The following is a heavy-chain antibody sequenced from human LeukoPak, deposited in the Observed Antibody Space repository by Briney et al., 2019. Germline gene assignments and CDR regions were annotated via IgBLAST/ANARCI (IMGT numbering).Heavy chain of an antibody. CDR3: ARDLILGRGAFDI. Sequence: GGSLRLSCAASGLTFSSYSMNWVRQAPGKGLEWVAYISSFSGTIYYADSVKGRFTISRDNAKNSLFLQMNSLRVEDTAVYYCARDLILGRGAFDIWGQGTLVTVSS. CDR1: GLTFSSYS. V-gene: IGHV3-48*04. CDR2: ISSFSGTI. J-gene: IGHJ3*02. D-gene: IGHD7-27*01.